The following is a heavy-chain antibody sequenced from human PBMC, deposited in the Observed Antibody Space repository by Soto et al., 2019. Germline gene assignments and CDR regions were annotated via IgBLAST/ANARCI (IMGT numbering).Heavy chain of an antibody. CDR2: IYWNDDK. Sequence: GSGPTLVNPTQTLTLTCTFSGFSLSTSGVGVGWIRQPPGKALEWLALIYWNDDKRYSPSLKSRLTITKDTSKNQVVLTMTNMDPVDTATYYCAQLVNYDFWSGHSEGFDYWGQGTLVTVSS. J-gene: IGHJ4*02. V-gene: IGHV2-5*01. CDR1: GFSLSTSGVG. D-gene: IGHD3-3*01. CDR3: AQLVNYDFWSGHSEGFDY.